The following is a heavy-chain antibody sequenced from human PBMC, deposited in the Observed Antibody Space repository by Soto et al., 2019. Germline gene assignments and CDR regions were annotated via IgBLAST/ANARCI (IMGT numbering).Heavy chain of an antibody. CDR1: GFTFSSYG. D-gene: IGHD5-18*01. CDR2: IWYDGSNK. J-gene: IGHJ4*02. CDR3: ASLYSYGYLFDY. V-gene: IGHV3-33*01. Sequence: GGSLRLSCAASGFTFSSYGMHWVRQAPGKGLEWVAVIWYDGSNKYYADSVKGRFTISRDNSKNTLYLQMNSLRAEDTAVYYCASLYSYGYLFDYWGQGTLVTVSS.